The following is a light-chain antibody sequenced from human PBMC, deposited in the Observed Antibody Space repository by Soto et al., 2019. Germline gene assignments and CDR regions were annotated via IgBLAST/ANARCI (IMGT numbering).Light chain of an antibody. J-gene: IGLJ2*01. Sequence: NFMLTQPHSVSESPGKTVTISYTRSSGSIASNYVQWYQQRPGSAPTTVIYEDNQRPSGVPDRFSGSIDSSSNSASLIISGLQTEDEADYYCQSHDGSIHVIFGGGTKLTVL. CDR3: QSHDGSIHVI. V-gene: IGLV6-57*03. CDR2: EDN. CDR1: SGSIASNY.